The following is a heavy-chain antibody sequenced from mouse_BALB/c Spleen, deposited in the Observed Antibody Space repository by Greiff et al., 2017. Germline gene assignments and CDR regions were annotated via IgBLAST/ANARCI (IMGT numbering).Heavy chain of an antibody. V-gene: IGHV3-2*02. Sequence: EVKLVESGPGLVKPSQSLSLTCTVTGYSITSDYAWNWIRQFPGNKLEWMGYISYSGSTSYNPSLKSRISITRDTSKNQFFLQLNSVTTEDTATYYCARSTTVVAHDYWGQGTSVTVSS. CDR2: ISYSGST. J-gene: IGHJ4*01. D-gene: IGHD1-1*01. CDR3: ARSTTVVAHDY. CDR1: GYSITSDYA.